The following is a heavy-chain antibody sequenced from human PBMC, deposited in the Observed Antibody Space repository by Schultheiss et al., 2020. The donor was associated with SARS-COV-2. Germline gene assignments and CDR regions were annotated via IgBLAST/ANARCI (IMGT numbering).Heavy chain of an antibody. CDR3: ARDCYCSSTSCCYYYYGMDV. V-gene: IGHV3-30*04. D-gene: IGHD2-2*01. J-gene: IGHJ6*02. Sequence: GGSLRLSCAASGFTFSSYAMHWVRQAPGKGLEWVAVISYDGSNKYYADSVKGRFTISRDNSKNTLYLQMNSLRAEDTAVYYCARDCYCSSTSCCYYYYGMDVWGQGTTVTVSS. CDR2: ISYDGSNK. CDR1: GFTFSSYA.